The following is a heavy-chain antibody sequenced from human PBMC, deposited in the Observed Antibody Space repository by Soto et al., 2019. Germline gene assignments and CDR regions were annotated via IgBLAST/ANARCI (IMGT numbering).Heavy chain of an antibody. V-gene: IGHV3-7*04. CDR1: GFSSDSYW. CDR3: ARGNGWVFDY. CDR2: IKLDGSEK. J-gene: IGHJ4*02. D-gene: IGHD6-19*01. Sequence: EVHVVESGGGLVQPGGSLRLSCLASGFSSDSYWIHWVRQAPGKGLEWVANIKLDGSEKYYVDSVKDRFTISRDNAKNSVYLQMYSLTTGDTAVYYCARGNGWVFDYWGQGTLVTVSA.